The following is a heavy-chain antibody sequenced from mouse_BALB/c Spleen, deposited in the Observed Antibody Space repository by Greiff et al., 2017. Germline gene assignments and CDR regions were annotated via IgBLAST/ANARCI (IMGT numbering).Heavy chain of an antibody. J-gene: IGHJ4*01. D-gene: IGHD2-3*01. CDR2: IWRGGST. Sequence: QVQLKESGPSLVQPSQSLSITCTVSGFSLTSYGVHWVRQSPGKGLEWLGVIWRGGSTDYNAAFMSRLSITKDNSKSQVFFKMNSLQADDTAIYYCASHGYYVDYYAMDYWGQGTSVTVSS. CDR3: ASHGYYVDYYAMDY. CDR1: GFSLTSYG. V-gene: IGHV2-5-1*01.